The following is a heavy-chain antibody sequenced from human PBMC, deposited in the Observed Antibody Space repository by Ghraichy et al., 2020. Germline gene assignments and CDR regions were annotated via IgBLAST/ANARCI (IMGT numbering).Heavy chain of an antibody. CDR2: IYPGDSDT. J-gene: IGHJ6*03. D-gene: IGHD1-26*01. CDR1: GYSFTSYW. V-gene: IGHV5-51*01. CDR3: VRLMGATEADLYYYYYYMDV. Sequence: GESLNISCKGSGYSFTSYWIGWVRQMPGKGLEWMGIIYPGDSDTRYSPSFQGQVTISADKSISTAYLQWSSLKASDTAMYYCVRLMGATEADLYYYYYYMDVWGKGTTVTVSS.